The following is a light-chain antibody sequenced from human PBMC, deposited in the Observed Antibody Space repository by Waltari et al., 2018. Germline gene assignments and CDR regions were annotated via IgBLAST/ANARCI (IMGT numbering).Light chain of an antibody. CDR2: GNS. Sequence: QSVLTQPPSVSGAPGQRVTISCPGSRSNNCAGSDVHWYQQLPGSAPKLLLYGNSNRPSGVPDRFSGSKSGTSASLAITGLQAEDEADYYCQSYDSSLSGSRVFGGGTKLTVL. V-gene: IGLV1-40*01. J-gene: IGLJ2*01. CDR1: RSNNCAGSD. CDR3: QSYDSSLSGSRV.